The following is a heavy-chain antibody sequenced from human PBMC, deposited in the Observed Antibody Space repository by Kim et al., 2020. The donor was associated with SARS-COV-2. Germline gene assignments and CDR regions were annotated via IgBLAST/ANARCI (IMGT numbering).Heavy chain of an antibody. J-gene: IGHJ4*02. CDR2: IYYSGST. D-gene: IGHD6-19*01. Sequence: SETLSLTCTVSGGSISSYYWSWIRQPPGKGLEWIGYIYYSGSTNYNPSLKSRVTISVDTSKNQFSLKLSSVTAADTAVYYCARGAGDSSGTDYWGQGTLVTVSS. V-gene: IGHV4-59*13. CDR1: GGSISSYY. CDR3: ARGAGDSSGTDY.